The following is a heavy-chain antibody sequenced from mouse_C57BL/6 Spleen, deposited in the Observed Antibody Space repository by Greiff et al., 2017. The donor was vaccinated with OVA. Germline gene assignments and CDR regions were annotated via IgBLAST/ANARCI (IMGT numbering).Heavy chain of an antibody. CDR1: GFTFSSYA. V-gene: IGHV5-4*03. Sequence: EVKLVESGGGLVKPGGSLELSCAASGFTFSSYAMSWVRQTPEKRLEWVATISDGGSYTYYPDNVKGRFTISRDNAKNNLYLQMSHLKSEDTAMYYCARFYDYDGTYWGQGTLVTVSA. J-gene: IGHJ3*01. CDR2: ISDGGSYT. CDR3: ARFYDYDGTY. D-gene: IGHD2-4*01.